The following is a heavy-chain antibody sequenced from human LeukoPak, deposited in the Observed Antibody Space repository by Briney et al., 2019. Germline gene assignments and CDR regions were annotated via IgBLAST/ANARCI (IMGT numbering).Heavy chain of an antibody. Sequence: PGGSLRLSCAASGFTFHHYAIHWVRQGPGKDLEWVSGISWNSASIGYADSVKGRFTISRDNAKNSVYLQMNSLRAEDTAFYYCAKDKAPLYSGYDWDLDFWGQGTLVTVSS. J-gene: IGHJ4*02. V-gene: IGHV3-9*01. CDR3: AKDKAPLYSGYDWDLDF. CDR2: ISWNSASI. D-gene: IGHD5-12*01. CDR1: GFTFHHYA.